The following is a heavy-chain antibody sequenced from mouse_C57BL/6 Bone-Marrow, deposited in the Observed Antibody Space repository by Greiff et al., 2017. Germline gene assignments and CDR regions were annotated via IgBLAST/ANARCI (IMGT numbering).Heavy chain of an antibody. Sequence: EVQGVESGAELVRPGSSVKMSCKTSGYTFTSYGINWVKQRPGQGLEWIGYIYIGNGYTEYNEKFKGKATLTSDTSSSTAYMQLSSLTSEDSAIYFCARGFVTTVVATGDYYAMDYWGQGTSVTVSS. CDR3: ARGFVTTVVATGDYYAMDY. J-gene: IGHJ4*01. D-gene: IGHD1-1*01. CDR2: IYIGNGYT. CDR1: GYTFTSYG. V-gene: IGHV1-58*01.